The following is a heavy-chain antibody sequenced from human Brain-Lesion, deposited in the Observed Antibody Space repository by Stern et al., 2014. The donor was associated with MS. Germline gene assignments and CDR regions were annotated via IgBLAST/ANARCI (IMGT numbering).Heavy chain of an antibody. D-gene: IGHD3-3*01. V-gene: IGHV3-9*01. CDR1: GFTFADHA. Sequence: EVQLVESGGGLVQPGRSLRLSCAASGFTFADHAMHWVRQAPGKGLEWVSGINWSGGNTRYADVVEGRFTISRDNAKNSLYLQINSLRVEDTAFYYCAKDINDYWSGPADYWGQGTLVTVSS. CDR3: AKDINDYWSGPADY. J-gene: IGHJ4*02. CDR2: INWSGGNT.